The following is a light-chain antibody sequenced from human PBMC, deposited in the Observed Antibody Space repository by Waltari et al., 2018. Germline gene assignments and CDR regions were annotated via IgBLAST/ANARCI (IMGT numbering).Light chain of an antibody. Sequence: SYELTQPLSVSVALGQTARITCGENKLGSKNVQWYLQKPGQAPVMVIYSDSNRPSGIPERFSGSNSGNTATLTISRAQAGDEADYYCQVWDSTTVVFGGGTKLTVL. J-gene: IGLJ2*01. CDR3: QVWDSTTVV. CDR2: SDS. V-gene: IGLV3-9*01. CDR1: KLGSKN.